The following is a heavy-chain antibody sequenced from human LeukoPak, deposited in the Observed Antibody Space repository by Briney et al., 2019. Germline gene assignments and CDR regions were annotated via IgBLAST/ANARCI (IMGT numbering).Heavy chain of an antibody. CDR2: VRYDGSNK. V-gene: IGHV3-30*02. CDR1: GFTFSSYG. CDR3: AKASGYSFGHFDY. D-gene: IGHD5-18*01. Sequence: GGSLRLSCAASGFTFSSYGMYWVRQAPGKGLEWVAFVRYDGSNKYYADSVKGRFTISRDNAKNSLYLQMNDLRAEDMALYYCAKASGYSFGHFDYWGQGTLVTVSS. J-gene: IGHJ4*02.